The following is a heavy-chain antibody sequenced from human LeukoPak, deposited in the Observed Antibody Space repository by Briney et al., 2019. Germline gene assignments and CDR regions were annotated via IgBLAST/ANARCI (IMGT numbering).Heavy chain of an antibody. Sequence: ASVKVSCKASGYTFTSYDINWVRQATGQGREWMGWMNPNSGNTGYAQKFQGRVTITRNTSISTAYMELSSLRSEDTAVYYCARPLHLAVAGKQQPFDPWGQGTLVTVSS. J-gene: IGHJ5*02. CDR1: GYTFTSYD. CDR3: ARPLHLAVAGKQQPFDP. V-gene: IGHV1-8*03. CDR2: MNPNSGNT. D-gene: IGHD6-19*01.